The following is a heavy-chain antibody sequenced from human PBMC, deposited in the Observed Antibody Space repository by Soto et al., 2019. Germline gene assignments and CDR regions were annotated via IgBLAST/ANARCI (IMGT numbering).Heavy chain of an antibody. CDR1: GGTFSSYA. CDR3: ARDLSLITMVRGVNKYYYYYGMDV. D-gene: IGHD3-10*01. V-gene: IGHV1-69*13. Sequence: GASVKVSCKASGGTFSSYAISWVRQAPGQGLEWMGGIIPIFGTANYAQKFQGRVTITADESTSTAYMELSSLRSEDTAVYYCARDLSLITMVRGVNKYYYYYGMDVWGQGTTVTVSS. J-gene: IGHJ6*02. CDR2: IIPIFGTA.